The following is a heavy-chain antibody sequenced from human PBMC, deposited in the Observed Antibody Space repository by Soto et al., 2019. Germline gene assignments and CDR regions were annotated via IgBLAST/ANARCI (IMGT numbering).Heavy chain of an antibody. Sequence: PSETLSLTCTVSGASISSGDNYWSWIRQPPGQGLEWLGYMCRTGNTFYNPSLKSRLTISVDRSKNRFSLKLSSVTATDTAVYYCARANGFYGDWFDPWGQGALVTVSS. CDR3: ARANGFYGDWFDP. J-gene: IGHJ5*02. CDR1: GASISSGDNY. D-gene: IGHD4-17*01. CDR2: MCRTGNT. V-gene: IGHV4-30-4*01.